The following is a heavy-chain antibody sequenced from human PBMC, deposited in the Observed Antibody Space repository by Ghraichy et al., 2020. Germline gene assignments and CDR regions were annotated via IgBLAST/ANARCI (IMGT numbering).Heavy chain of an antibody. D-gene: IGHD2-2*01. CDR2: ISDSGGST. J-gene: IGHJ4*02. Sequence: GGSLRLSWTASGFTFSSYARSWVRQAPGKGLEWVSVISDSGGSTYYADSVQGRFTISRDNSKNTLYLQMNSLRAEDTAVYYCAKRGRYVVPAEGYFDYWGQGTLVTVSS. V-gene: IGHV3-23*01. CDR1: GFTFSSYA. CDR3: AKRGRYVVPAEGYFDY.